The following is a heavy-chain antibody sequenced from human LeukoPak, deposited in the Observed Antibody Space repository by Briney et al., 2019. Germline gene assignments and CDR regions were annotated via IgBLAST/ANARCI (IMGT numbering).Heavy chain of an antibody. CDR2: ISDSGGST. J-gene: IGHJ4*02. CDR3: ASRQGLGWHYVN. Sequence: LPGGSLRLSCAASGFTFSSYWMSWVRQVPGKGLEWVSGISDSGGSTYYADSVKGRFTISRDNSKNTLYLQMNSLRAEDTAVYYCASRQGLGWHYVNWGQGTLVTVSS. D-gene: IGHD3-10*02. V-gene: IGHV3-23*01. CDR1: GFTFSSYW.